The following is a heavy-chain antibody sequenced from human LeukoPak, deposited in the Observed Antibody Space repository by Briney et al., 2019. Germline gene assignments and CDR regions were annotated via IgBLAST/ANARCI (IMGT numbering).Heavy chain of an antibody. CDR1: GYTFTGYY. CDR2: INPNSGGT. Sequence: GASVKVSCKASGYTFTGYYMHWVRQAPGQGLEWMGWINPNSGGTNYAQKFQGRVTMTRDSSISTAYMELSRLRSDDTAVYYCATNIAVAAGGEAFDVWGQGTMVTVSS. J-gene: IGHJ3*01. V-gene: IGHV1-2*02. CDR3: ATNIAVAAGGEAFDV. D-gene: IGHD6-19*01.